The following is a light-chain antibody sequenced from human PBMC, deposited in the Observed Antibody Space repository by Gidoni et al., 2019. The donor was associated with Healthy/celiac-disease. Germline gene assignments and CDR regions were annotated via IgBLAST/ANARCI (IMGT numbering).Light chain of an antibody. CDR1: QDISNY. Sequence: DIQMSHSPSSLSASVVDSVTITSRASQDISNYLAWYQQKPGKVPKLLIYAASTLQSGVPSRCSGSGSGTDFTLTISSLQPEDVATYYCKKYNSAPPAFGPGTKVDIK. CDR2: AAS. V-gene: IGKV1-27*01. CDR3: KKYNSAPPA. J-gene: IGKJ3*01.